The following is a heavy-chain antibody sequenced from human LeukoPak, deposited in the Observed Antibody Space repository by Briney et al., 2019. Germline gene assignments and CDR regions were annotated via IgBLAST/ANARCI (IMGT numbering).Heavy chain of an antibody. J-gene: IGHJ4*02. CDR3: ARETYYDYVWGSYRYIDY. CDR2: ISAYNGNT. CDR1: GYTFTSYG. V-gene: IGHV1-18*01. D-gene: IGHD3-16*02. Sequence: GASVKVSSKASGYTFTSYGISWVRQAPGQGLEWMGWISAYNGNTNYAQKLQGRVTMTTDTSTSTAYMELRSLRSDDTAVYYCARETYYDYVWGSYRYIDYWGQGTLVTVSS.